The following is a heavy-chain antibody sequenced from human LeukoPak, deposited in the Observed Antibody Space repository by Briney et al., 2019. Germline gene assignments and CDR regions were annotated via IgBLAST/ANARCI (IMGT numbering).Heavy chain of an antibody. D-gene: IGHD2-15*01. CDR2: IYYSGST. CDR1: GGSISSSSYY. J-gene: IGHJ6*02. V-gene: IGHV4-61*01. CDR3: ARVPGYCSGGSCYYYYGMDV. Sequence: SETLSLTCTVSGGSISSSSYYWSWIRQPPGKGLEWIGYIYYSGSTNYNPSLKSRVTISVDTSKNQFSLKLSSVTAADTAVYYCARVPGYCSGGSCYYYYGMDVWGQGTTVTVSS.